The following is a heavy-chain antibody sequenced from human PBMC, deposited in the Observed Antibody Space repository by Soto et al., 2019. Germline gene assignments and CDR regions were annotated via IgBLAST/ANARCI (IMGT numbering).Heavy chain of an antibody. D-gene: IGHD3-22*01. V-gene: IGHV1-69*13. Sequence: ASVKVSCKASGGTFSSYAISWVRQAPGQGLEWMGGIIPIFGTANYAQKFQGRVTITADESTSTAYMELSSLRSEDTAVYYCARDHGDSPYYYYGTDVWGQGTTVTVSS. CDR1: GGTFSSYA. CDR3: ARDHGDSPYYYYGTDV. J-gene: IGHJ6*02. CDR2: IIPIFGTA.